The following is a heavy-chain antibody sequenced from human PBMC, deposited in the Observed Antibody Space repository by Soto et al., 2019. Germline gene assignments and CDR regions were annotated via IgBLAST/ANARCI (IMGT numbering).Heavy chain of an antibody. Sequence: GASVKVSCKASGYTFTNYGISWVRQAPGQGLEWMGWISAYDGHTYFAQNFQDRVTMTTHTSTTTAYMELRSLRSDDTAVYYCARDKGNGREAADYWGQGTLVTVYS. CDR2: ISAYDGHT. D-gene: IGHD6-25*01. CDR3: ARDKGNGREAADY. J-gene: IGHJ4*02. CDR1: GYTFTNYG. V-gene: IGHV1-18*01.